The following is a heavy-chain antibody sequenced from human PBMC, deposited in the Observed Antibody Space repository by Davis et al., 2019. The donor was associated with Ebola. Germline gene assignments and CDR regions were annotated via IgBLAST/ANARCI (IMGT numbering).Heavy chain of an antibody. V-gene: IGHV5-51*01. D-gene: IGHD2-15*01. CDR1: GYSFTSYW. CDR3: ARLRSVAAAPTP. CDR2: IYPGDSDT. Sequence: PGGSLRLSCKASGYSFTSYWIGWVRQMPGKGLEWMGIIYPGDSDTRYSPSFQGQVTVSADKSIGTAFLQWSSLKASDTAMYYCARLRSVAAAPTPWGQGTLVTVSS. J-gene: IGHJ5*02.